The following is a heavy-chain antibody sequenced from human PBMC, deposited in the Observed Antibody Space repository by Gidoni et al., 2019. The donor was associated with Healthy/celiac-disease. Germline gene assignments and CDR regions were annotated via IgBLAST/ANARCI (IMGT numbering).Heavy chain of an antibody. V-gene: IGHV3-7*01. CDR3: ARDVGFEVVPALGYYYYYGMDV. Sequence: EVQLVESGRGLVQPGGSLRLSCSASGFTFSSYWMSWVRQAPGKGLEWVANIKQDGSEKYYVDSGKGRFTISRDNAKNSLYLQMNSLRAEDTAVYYCARDVGFEVVPALGYYYYYGMDVWGQGTTVTVSS. D-gene: IGHD2-2*01. CDR2: IKQDGSEK. CDR1: GFTFSSYW. J-gene: IGHJ6*02.